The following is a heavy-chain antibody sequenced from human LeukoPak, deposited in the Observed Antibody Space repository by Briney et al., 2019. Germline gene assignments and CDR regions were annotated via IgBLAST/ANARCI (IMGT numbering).Heavy chain of an antibody. CDR2: MNPNNGNT. CDR1: GFTFTSYD. J-gene: IGHJ4*02. CDR3: ARDEPIVVVPAAKQLFSY. Sequence: ASVKVSCKASGFTFTSYDINWVRQASGQGLEWMGWMNPNNGNTGYAQKLQGRVTMTTDTSTSTAYMELRSLRSDDTAVYYCARDEPIVVVPAAKQLFSYWGQGTLVTVSS. V-gene: IGHV1-8*01. D-gene: IGHD2-2*01.